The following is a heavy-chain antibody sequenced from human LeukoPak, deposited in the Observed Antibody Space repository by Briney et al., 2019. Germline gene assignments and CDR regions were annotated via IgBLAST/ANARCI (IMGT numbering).Heavy chain of an antibody. CDR3: ARDSSGWSHDAFDI. CDR2: ISSSGSTI. J-gene: IGHJ3*02. Sequence: PGGSLRLSCAASGFTFSSYEMNWVRRAPGKGLEWVSYISSSGSTIYYTDSVKGRFTISRDNAKNSLYLQMNSLRAEDTAIYYCARDSSGWSHDAFDIWGQGTMVTVSS. D-gene: IGHD6-19*01. V-gene: IGHV3-48*03. CDR1: GFTFSSYE.